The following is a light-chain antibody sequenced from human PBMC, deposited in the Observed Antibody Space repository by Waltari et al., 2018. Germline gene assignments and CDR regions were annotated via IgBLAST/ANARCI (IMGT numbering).Light chain of an antibody. V-gene: IGKV4-1*01. Sequence: DIVMTQSPDSLAVSLGERAIINCTSSQSVLYSSNNKNYLPWYQQKPGHPPKLLIYWASTRDSGVPDRFSGSGSGTDFTLTISSLQAEDVAVYYCQQYYSTPITFGQGTRLEIK. CDR1: QSVLYSSNNKNY. J-gene: IGKJ5*01. CDR2: WAS. CDR3: QQYYSTPIT.